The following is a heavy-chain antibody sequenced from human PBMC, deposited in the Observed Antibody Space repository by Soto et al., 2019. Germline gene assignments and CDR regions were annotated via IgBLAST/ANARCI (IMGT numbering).Heavy chain of an antibody. V-gene: IGHV1-69*01. CDR3: AGDPGLASTIPVTPGNPRGSGFGVDV. D-gene: IGHD2-15*01. J-gene: IGHJ6*02. CDR2: IITILGTA. Sequence: QEQLVQSGAEVKKPGSSVRVACKASGGTFSTFPISWVRQVPGQRPEWTGGIITILGTANYAQKLKGRVTIRADDSTSTAYMGLRSLRSEDTAGYYCAGDPGLASTIPVTPGNPRGSGFGVDVWGHGATVTVSS. CDR1: GGTFSTFP.